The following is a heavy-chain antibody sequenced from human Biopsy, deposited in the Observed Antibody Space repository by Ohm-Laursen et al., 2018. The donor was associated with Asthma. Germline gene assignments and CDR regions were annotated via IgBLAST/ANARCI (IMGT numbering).Heavy chain of an antibody. CDR3: AGFCSGGNCPDH. D-gene: IGHD2-15*01. Sequence: GTLSLTCTVSGVSIRSYYWSWIRQTPGKGLEWLGDTHHSGYTNYNPSLKSRVTISVDTSKKQISLRLSSVIAADTAVYYCAGFCSGGNCPDHWGQGTLVTVSS. J-gene: IGHJ4*02. CDR2: THHSGYT. CDR1: GVSIRSYY. V-gene: IGHV4-59*01.